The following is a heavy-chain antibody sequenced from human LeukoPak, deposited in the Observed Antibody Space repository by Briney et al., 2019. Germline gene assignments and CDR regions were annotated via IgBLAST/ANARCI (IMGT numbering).Heavy chain of an antibody. J-gene: IGHJ4*02. Sequence: PGRSLRLSCVASGFTFSNHGMHWVRQAPGKGLEWVALIRYDGTETYYAVSVKGRFTVSRDDSKNTVYLQMNSLGADDTAVYYCASGWGPYTSGWYFEHWGQGALVTVS. V-gene: IGHV3-33*01. CDR2: IRYDGTET. D-gene: IGHD6-19*01. CDR3: ASGWGPYTSGWYFEH. CDR1: GFTFSNHG.